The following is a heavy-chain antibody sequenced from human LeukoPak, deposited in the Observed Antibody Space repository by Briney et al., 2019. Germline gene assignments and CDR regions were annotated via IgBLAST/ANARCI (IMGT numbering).Heavy chain of an antibody. V-gene: IGHV3-11*01. CDR1: GFTFSDYY. CDR2: ISDSGSTI. Sequence: NPGGSLRLSCAASGFTFSDYYMSWIRQAPGKGLVWVSYISDSGSTIYYADSVKGRFTISRDNAKKSLYLQMNSLRAEDTAVYYCVRDRLGDYDSSGYYDNWGQGTLVTVSS. D-gene: IGHD3-22*01. CDR3: VRDRLGDYDSSGYYDN. J-gene: IGHJ4*02.